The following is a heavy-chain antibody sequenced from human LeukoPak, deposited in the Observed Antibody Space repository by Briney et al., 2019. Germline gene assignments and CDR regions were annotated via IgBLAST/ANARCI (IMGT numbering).Heavy chain of an antibody. CDR3: ARLVPERFFQLNPEGYYDY. V-gene: IGHV4-34*01. CDR2: INRNGNT. J-gene: IGHJ4*02. Sequence: PSETLSLTCAISGEPFSGYYWGWIRQPPGKGLELIGEINRNGNTDYNPSLKSRVSRSIDTSKNQFSLKLISVTAADTAVYYCARLVPERFFQLNPEGYYDYWGQGILVTVSS. D-gene: IGHD3-3*01. CDR1: GEPFSGYY.